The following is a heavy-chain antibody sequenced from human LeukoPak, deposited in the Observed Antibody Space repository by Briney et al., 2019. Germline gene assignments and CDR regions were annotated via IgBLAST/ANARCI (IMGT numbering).Heavy chain of an antibody. CDR3: ARVSNSGWDFDY. Sequence: QPVGSLRLSCAATGFTFSSDAMNWVRQAASPRLKGVSYISSSGNTLYYADSVKGRFPVSRDNAKNSLYLQMNSLRAEDTAVYYCARVSNSGWDFDYWGQGTLVTVSS. D-gene: IGHD6-19*01. CDR1: GFTFSSDA. J-gene: IGHJ4*02. CDR2: ISSSGNTL. V-gene: IGHV3-48*03.